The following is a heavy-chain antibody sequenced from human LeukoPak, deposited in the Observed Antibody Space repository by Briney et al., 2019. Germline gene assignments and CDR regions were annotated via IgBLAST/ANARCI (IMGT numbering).Heavy chain of an antibody. D-gene: IGHD1-26*01. CDR3: ATVGGSYSPADY. Sequence: ALRLSCAASGFTFDGYAMHWVRQAPGKGQEWVSGISWNSGSVGYVDSVKGRFTISRDNAKNSLYLQMNSLRAEDTAVYYCATVGGSYSPADYWGQGTLVTVSS. J-gene: IGHJ4*02. CDR2: ISWNSGSV. V-gene: IGHV3-9*01. CDR1: GFTFDGYA.